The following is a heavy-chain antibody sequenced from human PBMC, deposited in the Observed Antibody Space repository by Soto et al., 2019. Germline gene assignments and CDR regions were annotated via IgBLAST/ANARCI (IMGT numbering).Heavy chain of an antibody. D-gene: IGHD2-15*01. CDR1: GGSFSGYY. CDR3: ARNGYYCGSCYVGLYRYFDY. V-gene: IGHV4-34*01. J-gene: IGHJ4*02. CDR2: INHSGST. Sequence: SETLSLTCAAYGGSFSGYYWSWIRQPPGKGLEWIGEINHSGSTNYNPSLKSRVTISVDTSKNQFSLKLSSVTAADTAVYYCARNGYYCGSCYVGLYRYFDYWGQGTLVTVSS.